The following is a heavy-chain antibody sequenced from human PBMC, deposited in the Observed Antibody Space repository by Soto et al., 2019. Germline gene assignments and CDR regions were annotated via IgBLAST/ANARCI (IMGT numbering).Heavy chain of an antibody. J-gene: IGHJ5*02. V-gene: IGHV4-4*07. Sequence: SETLSLTCTVSGASISGFYWSWIRKSAGKGLEWIGRIYATGTTDCNPSLKSRVMMSVDTSKKQFSLKLRSVTAADTAVYYCVRDGTKTLRDWFDPWGQGISVTVSS. CDR2: IYATGTT. D-gene: IGHD1-1*01. CDR1: GASISGFY. CDR3: VRDGTKTLRDWFDP.